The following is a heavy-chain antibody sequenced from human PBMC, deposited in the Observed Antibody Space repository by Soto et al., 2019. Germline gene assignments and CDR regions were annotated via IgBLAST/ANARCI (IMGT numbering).Heavy chain of an antibody. V-gene: IGHV4-31*03. J-gene: IGHJ4*02. Sequence: QVQLQESGPGLVKPSQSLSLTCTVSGGSFSSGGYYWTWIRQHPGEGLEWIGYIYYRGTPCYNPSLRSRVTFSSDMSQIQFSLKLSSVSAADMNVYFCARGVGITIFGAVTTGRFFDFWGQGTLVTVSS. CDR2: IYYRGTP. D-gene: IGHD3-3*01. CDR1: GGSFSSGGYY. CDR3: ARGVGITIFGAVTTGRFFDF.